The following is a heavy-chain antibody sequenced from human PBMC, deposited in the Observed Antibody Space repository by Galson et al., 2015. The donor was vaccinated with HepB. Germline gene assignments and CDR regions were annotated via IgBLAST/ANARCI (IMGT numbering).Heavy chain of an antibody. CDR2: ISSNGGST. Sequence: SLRLSCAASGFTFSSYAMHWVRQAPGKGLEYVSAISSNGGSTYYADSVKGRFTISRDNSKNTLYLQMSSLRAEDTAVYYCVEVEVDYYDSSGYYHDYWGQGTLVTVSS. D-gene: IGHD3-22*01. CDR3: VEVEVDYYDSSGYYHDY. J-gene: IGHJ4*02. CDR1: GFTFSSYA. V-gene: IGHV3-64D*06.